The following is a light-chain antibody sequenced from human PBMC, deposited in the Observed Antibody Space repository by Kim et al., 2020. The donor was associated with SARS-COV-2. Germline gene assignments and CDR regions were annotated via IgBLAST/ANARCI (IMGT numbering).Light chain of an antibody. CDR3: QQYVSYPNT. V-gene: IGKV1D-16*01. CDR1: RDISNW. CDR2: VAS. Sequence: ASVGDRVTITCRASRDISNWVAWYQQKPGKAPKSLIFVASNLQSGVPPRFSGAGSGTDFSLTINGLQPEDFATYFCQQYVSYPNTFGQGTRLEI. J-gene: IGKJ5*01.